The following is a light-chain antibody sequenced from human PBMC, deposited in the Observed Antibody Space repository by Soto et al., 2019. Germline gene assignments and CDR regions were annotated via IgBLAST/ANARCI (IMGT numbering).Light chain of an antibody. CDR1: SNDVGSYNR. J-gene: IGLJ1*01. V-gene: IGLV2-18*02. CDR3: SSYTSSSTYV. CDR2: EVT. Sequence: QSVLTQPPSVSGSPGQSVTISCTGTSNDVGSYNRVSWYQQPPGTAPKLMIYEVTNRSSGVPDRFSGSKSGNTASLTISGLHAEDEADYYCSSYTSSSTYVFRTGTKLTVL.